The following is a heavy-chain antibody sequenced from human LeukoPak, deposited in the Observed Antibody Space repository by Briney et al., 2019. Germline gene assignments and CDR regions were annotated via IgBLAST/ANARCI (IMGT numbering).Heavy chain of an antibody. V-gene: IGHV1-69*01. CDR1: GGTFSSYA. D-gene: IGHD2-15*01. J-gene: IGHJ4*02. CDR2: IIPIFGSA. Sequence: SVKVSCKASGGTFSSYAISWVRQAPGQGLEWMGGIIPIFGSANYAQKFQGRVTITADESTSTAYMELSSLRSEDTAVYYCARVIGYCSGGSCTNFDYWGQGTLVTVSS. CDR3: ARVIGYCSGGSCTNFDY.